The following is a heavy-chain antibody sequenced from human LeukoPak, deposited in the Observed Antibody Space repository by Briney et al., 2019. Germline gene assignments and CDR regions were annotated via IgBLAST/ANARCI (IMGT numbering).Heavy chain of an antibody. CDR3: AKHGYSSGWYYFDY. Sequence: GRSLRLSCAASGFTFSSYGMHWVRQAPGKGLEWVAVISYDGSNKYYADSVKGRFTISRDNSENTLYLQMNSLRVEDTAVYYCAKHGYSSGWYYFDYWGQGTLVTVSS. CDR1: GFTFSSYG. V-gene: IGHV3-30*18. J-gene: IGHJ4*02. CDR2: ISYDGSNK. D-gene: IGHD6-19*01.